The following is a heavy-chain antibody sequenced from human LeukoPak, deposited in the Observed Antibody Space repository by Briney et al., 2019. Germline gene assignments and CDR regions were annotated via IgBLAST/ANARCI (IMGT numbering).Heavy chain of an antibody. CDR3: ARNTGSYALDY. CDR1: GFTFSSYW. CDR2: IWHDGSNK. Sequence: GGSLRLSCAASGFTFSSYWMNWVRQAPGKGLEWVAIIWHDGSNKYHADSVEGRFTISRDNSKNTLYLQMNSLRAEDTAVYYCARNTGSYALDYWGQGTLVTVSA. J-gene: IGHJ4*02. D-gene: IGHD1-26*01. V-gene: IGHV3-33*08.